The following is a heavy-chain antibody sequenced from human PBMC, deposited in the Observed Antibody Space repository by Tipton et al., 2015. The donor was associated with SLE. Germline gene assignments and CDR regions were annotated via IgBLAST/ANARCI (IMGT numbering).Heavy chain of an antibody. D-gene: IGHD4-11*01. CDR3: AETTHDYDAFDI. V-gene: IGHV4-59*11. CDR2: TSYSGSC. CDR1: GGSFSSHY. Sequence: TLSLTCTVSGGSFSSHYWSWIRQPPGKGLEWIGYTSYSGSCNYNPSLKSRVTISVDTSKNQFSLKLSSVTAADTAVYYCAETTHDYDAFDIWGQGTMVTVSS. J-gene: IGHJ3*02.